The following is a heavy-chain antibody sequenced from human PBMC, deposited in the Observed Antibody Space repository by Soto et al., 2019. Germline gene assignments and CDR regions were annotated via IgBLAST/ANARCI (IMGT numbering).Heavy chain of an antibody. CDR3: TSPGYSNYDTDY. J-gene: IGHJ4*02. D-gene: IGHD4-4*01. CDR2: IRSKANSYAT. Sequence: EVQLVESGGGLVQPGGSLKLSCAASGFTLSGSALHWVLQASGKGLEWVGRIRSKANSYATAYAASVNGRVTISRDDSKNTAYLQMNSLKTEDTALYYFTSPGYSNYDTDYWGQGTLVTVSS. V-gene: IGHV3-73*02. CDR1: GFTLSGSA.